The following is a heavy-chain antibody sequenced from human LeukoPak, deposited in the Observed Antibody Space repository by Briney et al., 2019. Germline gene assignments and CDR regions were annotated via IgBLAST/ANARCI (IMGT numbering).Heavy chain of an antibody. J-gene: IGHJ4*02. V-gene: IGHV1-24*01. Sequence: GASVKVSCKVSGYTLTELSMPWVRQAPGKGLEWMGGFDPEDGETIYAQKFQGRVTMTEDTSTDTAYMELSSLRSEDTAVYYCATSLPPAYYYDSSGYYYVWGQGTLVTVSS. CDR3: ATSLPPAYYYDSSGYYYV. CDR1: GYTLTELS. D-gene: IGHD3-22*01. CDR2: FDPEDGET.